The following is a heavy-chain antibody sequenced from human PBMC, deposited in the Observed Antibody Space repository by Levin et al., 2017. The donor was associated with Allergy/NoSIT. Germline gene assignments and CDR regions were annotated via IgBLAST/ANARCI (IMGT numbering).Heavy chain of an antibody. V-gene: IGHV4-34*01. Sequence: SQTLSLTCAVYGGSFSGSYWSWIRQPPGKGLEWIGEINHSGSTNYNPSLKSRVTISVDTSKNQFSLKLSSVTAADTAVYYCARAYCGGDCYPGYFQHWGQGTLVTVSS. J-gene: IGHJ1*01. CDR3: ARAYCGGDCYPGYFQH. CDR1: GGSFSGSY. CDR2: INHSGST. D-gene: IGHD2-21*02.